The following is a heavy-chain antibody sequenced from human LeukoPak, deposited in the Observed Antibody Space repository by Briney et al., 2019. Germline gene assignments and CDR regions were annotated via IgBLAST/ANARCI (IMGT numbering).Heavy chain of an antibody. J-gene: IGHJ3*02. Sequence: ASVKVSCKASGYTFTSYYMYWVRQAPGQGLVWMGIINPSGGSTSYAQKFQGRVTMTRDTSTSTVYMELSSLRSEDTAVYYCARDLTEMYRSPDYAFDIWGQGTMVTVSS. CDR2: INPSGGST. CDR1: GYTFTSYY. D-gene: IGHD6-13*01. V-gene: IGHV1-46*01. CDR3: ARDLTEMYRSPDYAFDI.